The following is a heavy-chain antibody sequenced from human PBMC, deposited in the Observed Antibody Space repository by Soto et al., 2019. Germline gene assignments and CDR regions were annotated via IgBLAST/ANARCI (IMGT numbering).Heavy chain of an antibody. CDR3: AKVTGYYIDH. Sequence: EVQVVESGGGLVKPGGSLRLSCAASGFTFSSHSMNWVRQAPGKGLEWVSTISSSSTYIYYADSVKGRFTISRDNAKNSTYPQMNTLRAEDTAVYYCAKVTGYYIDHWGQGTLVTVSS. V-gene: IGHV3-21*04. CDR1: GFTFSSHS. J-gene: IGHJ4*02. CDR2: ISSSSTYI. D-gene: IGHD3-9*01.